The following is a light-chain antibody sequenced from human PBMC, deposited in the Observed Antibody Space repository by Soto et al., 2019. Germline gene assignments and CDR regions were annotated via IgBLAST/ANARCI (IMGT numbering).Light chain of an antibody. CDR3: QQYNSWPRT. Sequence: EIALTQSPLSVSVCAGESVTFSSRHSQGVNTTLSRYQQKPGQAPQLLIYGASTRATGVPARFNGSGSGTEFTLTISSLQSEDFATYSCQQYNSWPRTFGHGTKV. J-gene: IGKJ1*01. V-gene: IGKV3-15*01. CDR2: GAS. CDR1: QGVNTT.